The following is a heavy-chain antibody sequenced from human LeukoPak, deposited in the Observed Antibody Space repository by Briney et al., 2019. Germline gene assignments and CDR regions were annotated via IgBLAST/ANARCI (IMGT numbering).Heavy chain of an antibody. CDR2: ISYDGSNK. D-gene: IGHD4-17*01. CDR3: AKDPTYGDYGGY. J-gene: IGHJ4*02. V-gene: IGHV3-30*04. CDR1: GFTFRSYT. Sequence: GGSLRLSCAASGFTFRSYTLHWVRQAPGKGLEWVAVISYDGSNKYYADSVKGRFTISRDNSKNTLYLQMNSLRAEDTAVYYCAKDPTYGDYGGYWGQGTLVTVSS.